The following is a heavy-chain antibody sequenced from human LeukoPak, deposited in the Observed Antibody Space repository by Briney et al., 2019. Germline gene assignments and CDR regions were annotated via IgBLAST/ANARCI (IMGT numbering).Heavy chain of an antibody. CDR1: GGSFSGYY. Sequence: SGTLSLTCAVYGGSFSGYYWSWIRQPPGKGLEWIGEINHSGSTNYNPSLKSRVTISVDTSKNQFSLKLSSVTAADTAVYYCARTSYCSGGSCYLSPGDYWGQGTLVTVSS. V-gene: IGHV4-34*01. D-gene: IGHD2-15*01. CDR2: INHSGST. J-gene: IGHJ4*02. CDR3: ARTSYCSGGSCYLSPGDY.